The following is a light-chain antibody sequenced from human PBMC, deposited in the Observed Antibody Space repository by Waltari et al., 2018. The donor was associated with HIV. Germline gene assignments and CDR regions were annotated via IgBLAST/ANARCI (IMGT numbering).Light chain of an antibody. CDR3: QAWDSSTAWV. CDR2: QDS. CDR1: KLGEKY. Sequence: SYELTKTPIVSVSPGQTASITCSGDKLGEKYDCWYQQKQGQSPVLVMYQDSKRPSGIPELFSGSNSVNTATLTISGTQAMDEAAYYCQAWDSSTAWVFGGGTKLTVL. J-gene: IGLJ3*02. V-gene: IGLV3-1*01.